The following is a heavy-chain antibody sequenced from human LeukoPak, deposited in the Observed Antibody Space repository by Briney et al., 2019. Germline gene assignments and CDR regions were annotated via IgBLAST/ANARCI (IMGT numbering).Heavy chain of an antibody. CDR2: ISHSGSTI. D-gene: IGHD2-15*01. CDR1: GFTFSSYE. CDR3: ARDSSGGSCCDAYDI. Sequence: GGSLRLSCAASGFTFSSYEINWVRQAPGKGLEWVSYISHSGSTIYYADSVKGRFTISRDNAKNSLYLQMNSLRAEDTAVYYRARDSSGGSCCDAYDIWGQGTMVTVSS. V-gene: IGHV3-48*03. J-gene: IGHJ3*02.